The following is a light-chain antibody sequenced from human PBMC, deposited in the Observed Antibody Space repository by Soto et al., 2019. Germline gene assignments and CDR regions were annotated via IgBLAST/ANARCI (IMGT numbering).Light chain of an antibody. CDR3: QQYDSSTWT. CDR2: GAS. Sequence: EIVLTQSPGTLSLSPGERATLSCRASQSVSSNYLAWYQKTPGQAHMLLIYGASSRATVIPDWFSGSGSGTDFPLTISRLEPEDSALYYCQQYDSSTWTFGQGTKLEIK. J-gene: IGKJ2*02. V-gene: IGKV3-20*01. CDR1: QSVSSNY.